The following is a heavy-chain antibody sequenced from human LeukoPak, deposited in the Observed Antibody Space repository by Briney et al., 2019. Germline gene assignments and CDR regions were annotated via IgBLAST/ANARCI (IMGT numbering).Heavy chain of an antibody. J-gene: IGHJ4*02. CDR1: GIAFSDVW. V-gene: IGHV3-15*01. CDR3: AAFSKGF. Sequence: GGSLRLSCAASGIAFSDVWMTWVRQAPGKGLEWVGRIKSKADGGTTDYAAPVKGRFSISGDDSKNTVYLHMDSLEAEDTAVYYCAAFSKGFWGQGTLVTVSS. CDR2: IKSKADGGTT.